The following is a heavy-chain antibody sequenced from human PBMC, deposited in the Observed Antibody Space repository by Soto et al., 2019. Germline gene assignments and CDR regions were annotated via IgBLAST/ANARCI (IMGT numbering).Heavy chain of an antibody. Sequence: EVQLVESGGGLVQPGGSLRLSCAASAFTFTTYEMNWVRQAPGKGLEWISYISSSGDAIYYADSVKGRFTISRDNAKNSLYLQMNSLRAEHTAVYYCARDRPPFRPLGQGTLVTVSS. CDR3: ARDRPPFRP. CDR2: ISSSGDAI. V-gene: IGHV3-48*03. CDR1: AFTFTTYE. J-gene: IGHJ5*02.